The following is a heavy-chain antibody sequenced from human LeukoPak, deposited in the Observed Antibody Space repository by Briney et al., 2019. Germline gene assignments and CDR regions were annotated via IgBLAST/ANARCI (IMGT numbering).Heavy chain of an antibody. CDR2: INANSGTT. CDR1: GFAFSVYA. Sequence: GSLRLSCTASGFAFSVYAMSWLRQPPGKGLELVSTINANSGTTSYAASVRGRFTISRDNSKNTLYLQLNTLRADDTATYYCAKPISGGLAVTADWFHPWGQGTLVVVSS. CDR3: AKPISGGLAVTADWFHP. J-gene: IGHJ5*01. V-gene: IGHV3-23*01. D-gene: IGHD6-19*01.